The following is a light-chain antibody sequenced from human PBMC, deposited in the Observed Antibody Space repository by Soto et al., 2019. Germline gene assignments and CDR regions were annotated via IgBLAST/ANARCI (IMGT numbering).Light chain of an antibody. J-gene: IGKJ1*01. CDR3: QQYGSSGT. CDR2: SES. CDR1: QTISSNY. Sequence: EVVLTQSPDTLSLSPGERATLSCRASQTISSNYVAWYQQKPGQDPRLLIYSESSRATGIPDRFSGSGSGTHFTLTISRLEPEDFAVYYCQQYGSSGTFGQGTKVDIK. V-gene: IGKV3-20*01.